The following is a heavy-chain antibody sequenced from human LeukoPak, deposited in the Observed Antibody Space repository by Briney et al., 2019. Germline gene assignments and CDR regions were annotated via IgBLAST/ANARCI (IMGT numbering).Heavy chain of an antibody. D-gene: IGHD3-10*01. CDR2: INAGNGNT. CDR1: GYTFTSYA. Sequence: ASVTVSCKAPGYTFTSYAMHWVRQAPGQRLEWMGWINAGNGNTKYSQRFQGRVTITKDTSASTAYMELSSLRSEDTAVYYCASSAYGSGSYIYSYWGQGTLVTVSS. V-gene: IGHV1-3*01. CDR3: ASSAYGSGSYIYSY. J-gene: IGHJ4*02.